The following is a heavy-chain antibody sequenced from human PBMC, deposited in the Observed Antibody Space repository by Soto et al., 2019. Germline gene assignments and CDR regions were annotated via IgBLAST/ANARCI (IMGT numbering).Heavy chain of an antibody. D-gene: IGHD3-10*01. CDR1: GGSFVGYD. Sequence: PSETLSLTWAVQGGSFVGYDWDWIRQPPGKGLEWIGEVNHGGTSNYNPSLKSRAIISVDTSKNQFSLKLTSVTAEDTALYFCASSALLGSGDLFHGLDVWGQGTTVRVSS. CDR2: VNHGGTS. J-gene: IGHJ6*02. V-gene: IGHV4-34*01. CDR3: ASSALLGSGDLFHGLDV.